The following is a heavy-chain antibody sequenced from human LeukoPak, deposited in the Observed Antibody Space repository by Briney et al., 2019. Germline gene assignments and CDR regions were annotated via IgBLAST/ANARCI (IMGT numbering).Heavy chain of an antibody. CDR2: IYYSGST. J-gene: IGHJ4*02. CDR1: GGSISSYY. V-gene: IGHV4-59*01. CDR3: ARARSTIENDY. Sequence: SETLPLTCTVSGGSISSYYWSWIRQPPGKGLEWIGYIYYSGSTNYNPSLKSRVTISVDTSKNQFSLKLSSVTAADTAVYYCARARSTIENDYWGQGTLVTVSS. D-gene: IGHD1-14*01.